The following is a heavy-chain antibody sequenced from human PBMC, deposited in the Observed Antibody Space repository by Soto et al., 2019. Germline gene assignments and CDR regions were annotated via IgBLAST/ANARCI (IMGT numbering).Heavy chain of an antibody. CDR3: AGHYYDSSGYYYVTNAFDI. CDR2: IIPILGIA. Sequence: QVQLVQSGAEVKKPGSSVKVSCKASGGTFSSYTISWVRQAPGQGLEWMGRIIPILGIANYAQKFQGRVPITADKSTSTAYMELSSLRSEDTAVYYCAGHYYDSSGYYYVTNAFDIWGQGTMVTVSS. V-gene: IGHV1-69*02. D-gene: IGHD3-22*01. J-gene: IGHJ3*02. CDR1: GGTFSSYT.